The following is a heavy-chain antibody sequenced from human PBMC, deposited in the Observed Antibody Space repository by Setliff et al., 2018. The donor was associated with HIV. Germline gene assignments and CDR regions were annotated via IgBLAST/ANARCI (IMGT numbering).Heavy chain of an antibody. CDR2: ISGFNGNT. Sequence: GASVKVSCKASGYSFARYGLSWVRQAPGQGLEWMGWISGFNGNTKYAQSFQDRVAMTTETATSTAYMEMRSLRSDDTAVYFCARVPYRSAWFSGGHDAFDDWGQGTMVTVSS. CDR1: GYSFARYG. D-gene: IGHD6-19*01. V-gene: IGHV1-18*01. CDR3: ARVPYRSAWFSGGHDAFDD. J-gene: IGHJ3*01.